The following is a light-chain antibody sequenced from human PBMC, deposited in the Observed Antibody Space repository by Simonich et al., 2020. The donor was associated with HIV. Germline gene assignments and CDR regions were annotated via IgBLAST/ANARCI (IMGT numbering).Light chain of an antibody. CDR1: QGISNS. CDR2: AAS. V-gene: IGKV1-NL1*01. Sequence: DIQMTQSPSSLSASVGDRVTITCRASQGISNSLAWYQQKPGKAPKLLLYAASRLESGVPSRFSGSGSGTKFTLTISSLQPDDFATYYCQQYNSYWTFGQGTKVEIK. J-gene: IGKJ1*01. CDR3: QQYNSYWT.